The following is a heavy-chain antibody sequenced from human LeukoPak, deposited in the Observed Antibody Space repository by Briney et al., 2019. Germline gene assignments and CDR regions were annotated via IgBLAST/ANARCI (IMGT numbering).Heavy chain of an antibody. Sequence: PGGSLRLSCAASGFTFSSYGMHWVRQAPGKGLEWVAFIRYDGSNKYYADSVKGRFTISRDNSKNTLYLQMNSLRAEDTAVYYCAKLYGGGVTDYWGQGTLVTVSS. CDR2: IRYDGSNK. J-gene: IGHJ4*02. V-gene: IGHV3-30*02. CDR1: GFTFSSYG. CDR3: AKLYGGGVTDY. D-gene: IGHD3-3*01.